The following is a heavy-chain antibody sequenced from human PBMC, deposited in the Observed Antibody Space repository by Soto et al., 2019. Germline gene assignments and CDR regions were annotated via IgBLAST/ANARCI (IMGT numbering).Heavy chain of an antibody. CDR3: ARASPDLRYFHWSREEDIYYHGMDV. Sequence: PSETLSLTCSVSGGSIKTGTSHWCWIRQYPGKGLEWMGHIHYSGSTSYNPSLFGRVSMSLDTSNNQFSLKLSSVTAADTAVYFYARASPDLRYFHWSREEDIYYHGMDVWGQGTTVTVPQ. CDR2: IHYSGST. CDR1: GGSIKTGTSH. J-gene: IGHJ6*01. D-gene: IGHD3-9*01. V-gene: IGHV4-31*03.